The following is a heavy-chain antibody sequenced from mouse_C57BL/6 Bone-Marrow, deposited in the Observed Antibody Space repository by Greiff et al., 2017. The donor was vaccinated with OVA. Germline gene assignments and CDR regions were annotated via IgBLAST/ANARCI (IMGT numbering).Heavy chain of an antibody. CDR2: IYPRSGNT. CDR1: GYTFTSYG. J-gene: IGHJ3*01. V-gene: IGHV1-81*01. D-gene: IGHD1-1*02. Sequence: QVQLKQSGAELARPGASVKLSCKASGYTFTSYGISWVKQRTGQGLEWIGEIYPRSGNTYYNEKFKGKATLTADKSSSTAYMELRSLTSEDSAVYFCAREGGSWCAYWGQGTLVTVSA. CDR3: AREGGSWCAY.